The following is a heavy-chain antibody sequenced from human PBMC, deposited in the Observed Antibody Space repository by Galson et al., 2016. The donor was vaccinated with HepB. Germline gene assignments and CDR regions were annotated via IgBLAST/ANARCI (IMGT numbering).Heavy chain of an antibody. D-gene: IGHD3-10*01. CDR3: ARQLRGYYGSGSFDY. CDR1: GYSFPTYW. J-gene: IGHJ4*02. V-gene: IGHV5-51*01. Sequence: SGAEVKKPGESLKISCKGSGYSFPTYWIGWVRQKPGKGLEWLGLINPADSDTRISPSFQGQVTMSADKSINTAYLQWSSLKASDTAMFYCARQLRGYYGSGSFDYWGQGTLVTVSS. CDR2: INPADSDT.